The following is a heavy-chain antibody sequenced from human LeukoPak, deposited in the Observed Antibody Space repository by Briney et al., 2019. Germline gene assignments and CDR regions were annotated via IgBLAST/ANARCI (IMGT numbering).Heavy chain of an antibody. CDR2: ISYDGSNK. J-gene: IGHJ3*02. CDR1: GFTFSSYA. D-gene: IGHD3-10*01. V-gene: IGHV3-30*04. Sequence: GGSLRLSCAATGFTFSSYAMPWVRQAPGKGLEWVAVISYDGSNKYYADSVKGRFTISRDNSKNTLYLQMNSLRAEDTAVYYCARAYYYGSGSYRDAFDIWGQGTMVTVSS. CDR3: ARAYYYGSGSYRDAFDI.